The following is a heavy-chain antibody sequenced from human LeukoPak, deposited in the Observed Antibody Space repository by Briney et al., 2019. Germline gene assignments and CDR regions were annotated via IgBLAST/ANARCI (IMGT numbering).Heavy chain of an antibody. Sequence: SETLSLTCTVSGVSISTSTHYWAWIRQPPGRGLEWIASMFYRGTTYYNASLRGRVTLSVDTSMNQFSLKLSSVTASDTATFYCVRQGGWGGAASLIEFWGQGTLVTVS. CDR2: MFYRGTT. CDR1: GVSISTSTHY. D-gene: IGHD2-15*01. J-gene: IGHJ4*02. CDR3: VRQGGWGGAASLIEF. V-gene: IGHV4-39*01.